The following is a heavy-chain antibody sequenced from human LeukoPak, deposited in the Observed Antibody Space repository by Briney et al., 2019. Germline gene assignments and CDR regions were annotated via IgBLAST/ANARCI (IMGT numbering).Heavy chain of an antibody. CDR3: ARNLIPEQLVLNF. V-gene: IGHV4-38-2*02. J-gene: IGHJ4*02. D-gene: IGHD6-13*01. CDR2: IYNSGST. Sequence: SETLSLTCTVSGYSISSGYFWGWIRQPPGKGLEWIGTIYNSGSTYYNASLESRVTMSVDTSKNQFSLNLRSVTPEDTAVYYCARNLIPEQLVLNFWGQGTLVTVSS. CDR1: GYSISSGYF.